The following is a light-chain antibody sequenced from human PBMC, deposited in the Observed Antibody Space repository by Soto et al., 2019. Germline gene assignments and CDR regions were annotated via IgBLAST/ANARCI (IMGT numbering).Light chain of an antibody. CDR3: QSYDATNQV. Sequence: NFMLTQPHSVSESPGQTVIISCTRSSGSIASNYVQWYQQRPGSSPTTVIYEGNQRPSGVPDRFSGSIDSSSNSATLTLSGLEKEDEADYYCQSYDATNQVFGGGTKVTVL. CDR1: SGSIASNY. J-gene: IGLJ3*02. V-gene: IGLV6-57*01. CDR2: EGN.